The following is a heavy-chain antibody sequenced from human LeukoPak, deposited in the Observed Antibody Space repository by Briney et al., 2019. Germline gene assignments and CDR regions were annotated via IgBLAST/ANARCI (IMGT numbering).Heavy chain of an antibody. D-gene: IGHD1-1*01. Sequence: GGSLRLSCAASGFTFSSYEMNWVRQAPGKGLEWVSYISSSGSTIYYADSVKGRFTISRDNAKNSLYLQMNSLRAEDTAVYYCAGGAPRYNDFDPWGQGTLVTVSS. CDR2: ISSSGSTI. V-gene: IGHV3-48*03. J-gene: IGHJ5*02. CDR3: AGGAPRYNDFDP. CDR1: GFTFSSYE.